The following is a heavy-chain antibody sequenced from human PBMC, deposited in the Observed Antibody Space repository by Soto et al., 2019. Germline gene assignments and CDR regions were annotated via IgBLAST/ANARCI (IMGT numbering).Heavy chain of an antibody. Sequence: SETLSLTCTVSGGSISSYYWSWIRQPPGKGLEWIGYIYYSGSTNYNPSLKSRVTISVDTSKNQFSLKLNSVTAADTAVYYCARRYGGILDYWGQGTLVTVSS. V-gene: IGHV4-59*08. J-gene: IGHJ4*02. CDR3: ARRYGGILDY. CDR2: IYYSGST. CDR1: GGSISSYY. D-gene: IGHD4-17*01.